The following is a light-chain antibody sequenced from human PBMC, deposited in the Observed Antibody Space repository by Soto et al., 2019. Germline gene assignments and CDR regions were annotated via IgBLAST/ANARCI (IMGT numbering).Light chain of an antibody. CDR1: SGHSSYI. CDR2: LEGSGSY. V-gene: IGLV4-60*02. J-gene: IGLJ3*02. Sequence: QPVLTQSSSASASLGSSVKLTCTLSSGHSSYIIAWHQQQPGKAPRYLMKLEGSGSYNKGSGVPDRFSGSSSGAGRYLTISTLQFEDEADYYCETWDSNTHTVSGGGTKLTGL. CDR3: ETWDSNTHTV.